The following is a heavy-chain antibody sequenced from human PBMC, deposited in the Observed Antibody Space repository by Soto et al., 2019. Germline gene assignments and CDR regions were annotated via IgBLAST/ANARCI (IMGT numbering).Heavy chain of an antibody. V-gene: IGHV3-7*01. J-gene: IGHJ4*02. CDR1: GFTFSNYW. D-gene: IGHD3-3*01. CDR3: ARDGYDFWSGKHFDY. CDR2: IKKDGSEK. Sequence: GGSLRLSCAASGFTFSNYWMNWVRQAPGKGLEWVANIKKDGSEKYYVDSVKGRFTISRDNAKNSLFLQMNSLRAEDTAVYYCARDGYDFWSGKHFDYWGQGTLVTVSS.